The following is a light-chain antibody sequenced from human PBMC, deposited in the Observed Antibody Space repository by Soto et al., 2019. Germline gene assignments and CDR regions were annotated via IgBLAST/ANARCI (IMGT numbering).Light chain of an antibody. CDR3: TSWTTSTTMI. J-gene: IGLJ2*01. Sequence: QSALTQPASVSGSPGQWITISCTGTSSDIGAYNFVSWYQQHSGKAPKLMLYDVNIRPSGVSNRFSGSKSGNTASLTISGLQAEDEADYYCTSWTTSTTMIFGGGTKVTVL. V-gene: IGLV2-14*03. CDR1: SSDIGAYNF. CDR2: DVN.